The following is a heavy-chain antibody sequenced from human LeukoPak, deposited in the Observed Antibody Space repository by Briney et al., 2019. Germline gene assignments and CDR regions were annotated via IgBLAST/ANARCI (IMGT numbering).Heavy chain of an antibody. V-gene: IGHV3-23*01. CDR3: AKDKLQQTGVYYYYGMDV. J-gene: IGHJ6*02. D-gene: IGHD4-11*01. CDR1: ELTFGGLT. Sequence: GGPLNLSGAAPELTFGGLTRGWFRRAPGGGLGGVWTITTSDGNTYYADSVKGRFTVSRDNSKNTLFLQMNSLRAEDTAVYYCAKDKLQQTGVYYYYGMDVWGQGTTVTVSS. CDR2: ITTSDGNT.